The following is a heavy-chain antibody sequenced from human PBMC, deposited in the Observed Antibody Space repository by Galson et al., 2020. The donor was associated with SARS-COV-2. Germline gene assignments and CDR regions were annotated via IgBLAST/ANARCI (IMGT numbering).Heavy chain of an antibody. V-gene: IGHV3-21*01. CDR1: GFAFSSYT. CDR3: ARSAPASTSGTSIYFDY. Sequence: GGSLRLSCAASGFAFSSYTINWVRQAPGKGLEWVASLDTSSTYIYHADSLKGRFTISRDNAENSLYLQMNSLRAEDTAVYYCARSAPASTSGTSIYFDYWGQGTQVTVSS. CDR2: LDTSSTYI. D-gene: IGHD3-10*01. J-gene: IGHJ4*02.